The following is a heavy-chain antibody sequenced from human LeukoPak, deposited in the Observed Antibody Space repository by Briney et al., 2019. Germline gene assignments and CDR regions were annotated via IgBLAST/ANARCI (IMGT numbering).Heavy chain of an antibody. Sequence: SVKVSCKASGGTFSSYAISWVRQAPGQGLEWMGGIIPIFGTANYAQKFQGRGTITTDESTSTAYMELSSLRSEDTAVYYCARAKYYGDYGFDYWGQGTLVTVSS. D-gene: IGHD4-17*01. V-gene: IGHV1-69*05. J-gene: IGHJ4*02. CDR3: ARAKYYGDYGFDY. CDR1: GGTFSSYA. CDR2: IIPIFGTA.